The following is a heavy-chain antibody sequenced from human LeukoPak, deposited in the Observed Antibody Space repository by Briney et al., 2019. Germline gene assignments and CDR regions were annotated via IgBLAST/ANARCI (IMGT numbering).Heavy chain of an antibody. CDR1: GYTFTSYG. V-gene: IGHV1-18*01. CDR3: AKRMATIGGWYFDY. J-gene: IGHJ4*02. D-gene: IGHD5-24*01. Sequence: ASVKVSCKASGYTFTSYGISWVRQAPGQGLEWMGWISAYNGNTNYAQKLQGRVTMTTDTSTSTAYMELRSLRSDDTAVYYCAKRMATIGGWYFDYWGQGTLVTVSS. CDR2: ISAYNGNT.